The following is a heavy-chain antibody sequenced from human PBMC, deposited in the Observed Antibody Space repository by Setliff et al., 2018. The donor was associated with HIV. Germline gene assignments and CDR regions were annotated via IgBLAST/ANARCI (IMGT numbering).Heavy chain of an antibody. CDR1: GVSIPTNY. CDR2: IYTTGGT. V-gene: IGHV4-4*07. CDR3: ARVPFTTGFDS. J-gene: IGHJ4*02. D-gene: IGHD3-3*01. Sequence: SETLSLTCNISGVSIPTNYWNWIRQPAGKGLEWIGRIYTTGGTNYNPALKSRVTLSVDTSKHQFSLKLSSVTAADTAVYYCARVPFTTGFDSWGQGTLVTVSS.